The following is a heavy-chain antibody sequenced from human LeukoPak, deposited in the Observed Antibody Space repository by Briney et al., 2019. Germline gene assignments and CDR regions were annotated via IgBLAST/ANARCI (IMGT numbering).Heavy chain of an antibody. J-gene: IGHJ3*02. CDR1: GFTFSNYA. CDR3: ARSSSHSGSYFVAFDT. Sequence: GGSLRLSCAASGFTFSNYAMAWVRQAPGKGLEWVAHISSSADSTDYADSVKGRFTISGDSSKNTLYLQMSGLRAEDTAKYYCARSSSHSGSYFVAFDTWGQGTMVTVSS. V-gene: IGHV3-23*01. D-gene: IGHD1-26*01. CDR2: ISSSADST.